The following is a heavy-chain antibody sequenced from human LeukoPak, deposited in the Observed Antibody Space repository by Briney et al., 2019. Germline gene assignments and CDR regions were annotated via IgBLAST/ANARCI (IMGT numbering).Heavy chain of an antibody. J-gene: IGHJ4*02. Sequence: VSVKVSCKASGFTFTSYYMHWVRQAPGQGLEWMGIINPSGGSTSHPQKFQGRVTMTRDTSTSTAYMELSSLRSEDTAVYYCARDVKMATPSGGYWGQGTLVTVSS. V-gene: IGHV1-46*01. CDR3: ARDVKMATPSGGY. CDR2: INPSGGST. CDR1: GFTFTSYY. D-gene: IGHD5-24*01.